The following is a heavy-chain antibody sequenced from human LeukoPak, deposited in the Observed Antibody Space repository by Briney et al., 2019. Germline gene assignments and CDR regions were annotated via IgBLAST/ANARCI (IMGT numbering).Heavy chain of an antibody. D-gene: IGHD2-15*01. Sequence: ASVKVSCKATGYTFSDYGISWVRQAPGQGLEWLGWITVYNGHTEYAQNFQGRITLTTDTSTSTAYMELRSLRSDDTAVYFCARDRGRGYCTDGTCYPASYFYGDWGQGTLVTVSS. J-gene: IGHJ4*02. CDR3: ARDRGRGYCTDGTCYPASYFYGD. CDR2: ITVYNGHT. CDR1: GYTFSDYG. V-gene: IGHV1-18*01.